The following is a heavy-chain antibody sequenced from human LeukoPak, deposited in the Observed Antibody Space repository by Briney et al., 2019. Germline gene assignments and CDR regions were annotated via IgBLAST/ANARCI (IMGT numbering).Heavy chain of an antibody. D-gene: IGHD2-21*01. V-gene: IGHV1-8*01. Sequence: SVKVSCKASGYTFSDYDVNWVRQAPGQGLEWMGWVNPTSGDTGYAQKFQGRVTMTRSMSRNTAYMELSRLRSEDTAVYFCARVVMKAFYYYYMDVWGKGTTIIISS. CDR2: VNPTSGDT. CDR1: GYTFSDYD. CDR3: ARVVMKAFYYYYMDV. J-gene: IGHJ6*03.